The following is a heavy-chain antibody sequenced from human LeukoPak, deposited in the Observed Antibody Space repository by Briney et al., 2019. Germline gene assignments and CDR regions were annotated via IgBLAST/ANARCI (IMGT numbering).Heavy chain of an antibody. CDR2: IYTSGST. CDR3: ARENTYYDILTGPMDV. D-gene: IGHD3-9*01. V-gene: IGHV4-61*02. CDR1: GGSISSGSYY. Sequence: PSQTLSLTCTVSGGSISSGSYYWSWIRQPAGKGLEWIGRIYTSGSTNYNPSLKSRVTISVDTSKNQFSLKLSSVTAADTAVYYCARENTYYDILTGPMDVWGKGTTVTISS. J-gene: IGHJ6*03.